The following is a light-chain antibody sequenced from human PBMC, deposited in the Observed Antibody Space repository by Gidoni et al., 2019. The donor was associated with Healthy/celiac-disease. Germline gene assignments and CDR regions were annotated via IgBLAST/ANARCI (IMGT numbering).Light chain of an antibody. V-gene: IGKV3-11*01. Sequence: EIVFTHAPATLSVSPGERATLSCRASQSGSSYLACYQQKPGQAPRLLIYDASTRATGIPARFSGSGSGTEFTLTISSLQSEDFAVYYCQQHSNWPPFTFGQGTQLEIK. CDR2: DAS. CDR3: QQHSNWPPFT. J-gene: IGKJ2*01. CDR1: QSGSSY.